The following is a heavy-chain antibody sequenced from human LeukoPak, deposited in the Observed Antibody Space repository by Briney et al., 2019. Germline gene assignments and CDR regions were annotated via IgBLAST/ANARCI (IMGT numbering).Heavy chain of an antibody. D-gene: IGHD3-22*01. CDR2: INHSGST. CDR1: GGSFSGYY. Sequence: SETLSLTCAVYGGSFSGYYWSWIRQPPGKGLEWIGEINHSGSTNYNPSLKSRVTISVDTSKNQFSLKLSSVTAADTAVHYCAREGVVGNLGHFDYWGQGTLVTVSS. CDR3: AREGVVGNLGHFDY. V-gene: IGHV4-34*01. J-gene: IGHJ4*02.